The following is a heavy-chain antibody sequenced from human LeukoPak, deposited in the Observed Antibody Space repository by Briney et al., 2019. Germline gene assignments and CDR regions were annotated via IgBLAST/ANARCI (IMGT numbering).Heavy chain of an antibody. CDR1: GFTFSSSG. CDR3: AKDLHY. V-gene: IGHV3-30*18. CDR2: ISDDGSKK. Sequence: GRSLRLSCTASGFTFSSSGMHWVRQAPGKGLEWVAGISDDGSKKFCADSVKGRFTISRDNSKNTLYLQMNSLRPEDTAVYYCAKDLHYWGQGTLVTVSS. J-gene: IGHJ4*02.